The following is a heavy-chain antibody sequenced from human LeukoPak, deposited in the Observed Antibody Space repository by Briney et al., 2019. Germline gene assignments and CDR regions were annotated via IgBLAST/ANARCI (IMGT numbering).Heavy chain of an antibody. D-gene: IGHD3-22*01. J-gene: IGHJ4*02. CDR2: IYYSGSS. Sequence: PSETLSLTCTVSGGSISSYYWSWIRQPPGKGLECIGYIYYSGSSNYNPSLKSRVTISVDTSKNQFSLKLSSVTAADTAVYYCARLSDSDSSGYYWGFDYWGQGTLVTVSS. V-gene: IGHV4-59*08. CDR1: GGSISSYY. CDR3: ARLSDSDSSGYYWGFDY.